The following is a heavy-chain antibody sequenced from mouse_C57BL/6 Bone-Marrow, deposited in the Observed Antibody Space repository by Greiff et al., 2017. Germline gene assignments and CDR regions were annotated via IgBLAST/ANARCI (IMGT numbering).Heavy chain of an antibody. CDR3: AIRAYYSNYGSWFAY. V-gene: IGHV1-75*01. CDR1: GYTFTDYY. CDR2: IFPGSGST. D-gene: IGHD2-5*01. J-gene: IGHJ3*01. Sequence: VKLQESGPELVKPGASVKISCKASGYTFTDYYINWVKQRPGQGLEWIGWIFPGSGSTYYNEKFKGKATLTVDKSSSTAYMLLSSLTSEDSAVYFCAIRAYYSNYGSWFAYWGQGTLVTVSA.